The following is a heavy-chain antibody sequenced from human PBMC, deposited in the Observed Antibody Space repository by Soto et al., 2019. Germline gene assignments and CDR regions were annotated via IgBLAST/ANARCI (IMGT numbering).Heavy chain of an antibody. Sequence: ASVKVSCKASGYTFTGYYMHWVRQAPGQGLEWMGWINPNSGGTNYAQKFQGWVTMTRDTSISTAYMELSRLRSDDTAVYYCARGGVERRPTYYYYYYMDVWGKGTTVTVSS. V-gene: IGHV1-2*04. CDR1: GYTFTGYY. J-gene: IGHJ6*03. CDR2: INPNSGGT. CDR3: ARGGVERRPTYYYYYYMDV. D-gene: IGHD1-1*01.